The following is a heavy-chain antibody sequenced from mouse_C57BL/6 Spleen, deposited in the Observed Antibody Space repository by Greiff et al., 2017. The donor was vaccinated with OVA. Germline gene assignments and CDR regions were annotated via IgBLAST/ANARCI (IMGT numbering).Heavy chain of an antibody. Sequence: EVQGVESGGGLVKPGGSLKLSCAASGFTFSSYAMSWVRQTPEKRLEWVATISDGGSYTYYPDNVKGRFTISRDNAKNNLYLQMSHLKSEDTAMYYCAREDSLCYGNHAYFDYWGQGTTLTVSS. V-gene: IGHV5-4*01. CDR3: AREDSLCYGNHAYFDY. D-gene: IGHD2-1*01. J-gene: IGHJ2*01. CDR1: GFTFSSYA. CDR2: ISDGGSYT.